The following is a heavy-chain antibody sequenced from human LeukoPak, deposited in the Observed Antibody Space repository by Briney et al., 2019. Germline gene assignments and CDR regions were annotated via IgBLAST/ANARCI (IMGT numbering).Heavy chain of an antibody. CDR2: INHSGST. Sequence: PSETLSLTCAVYGGSFSGYYWSWIRQPPGKGLEWIGEINHSGSTNYNPSLKSRVTISVDTSKNQFSLKLSSVTAADTAVYYCARVRRIVLMVYAAFDYWGQGTLVTVSS. CDR1: GGSFSGYY. J-gene: IGHJ4*02. V-gene: IGHV4-34*01. CDR3: ARVRRIVLMVYAAFDY. D-gene: IGHD2-8*01.